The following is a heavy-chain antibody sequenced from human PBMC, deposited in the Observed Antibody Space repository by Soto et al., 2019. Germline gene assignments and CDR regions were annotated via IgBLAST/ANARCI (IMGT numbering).Heavy chain of an antibody. V-gene: IGHV3-48*03. CDR2: ISSSGSPI. CDR1: GFTFSSYE. CDR3: AWGQYGRGGGYFDY. J-gene: IGHJ4*02. Sequence: EVQLVESGGGLVQPGGSLRLSCAASGFTFSSYEMNWVRQAPGKGLEWVSYISSSGSPIYYADSVKGRFTISRDNAKKSRYVQVSSLMAGETAVYYWAWGQYGRGGGYFDYWGQETLVTVSS. D-gene: IGHD3-16*01.